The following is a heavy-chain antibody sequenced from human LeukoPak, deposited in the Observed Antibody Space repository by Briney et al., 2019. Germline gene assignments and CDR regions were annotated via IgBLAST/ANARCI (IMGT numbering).Heavy chain of an antibody. Sequence: PSETLSLTCAVYGGSFSGYYGSWIRQPPGKGLEWIGEINHSGSTKYNPSLKSRVTISVDTSKNQISLKLSSVTAADTAVYYCARNDPTVLYDISGYYYSWFDPWGQGTLVTVSS. V-gene: IGHV4-34*01. CDR2: INHSGST. D-gene: IGHD3-22*01. J-gene: IGHJ5*02. CDR3: ARNDPTVLYDISGYYYSWFDP. CDR1: GGSFSGYY.